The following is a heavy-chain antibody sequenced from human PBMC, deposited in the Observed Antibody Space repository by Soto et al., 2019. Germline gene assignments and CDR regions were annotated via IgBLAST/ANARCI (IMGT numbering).Heavy chain of an antibody. CDR3: AKDLPDY. V-gene: IGHV3-23*04. Sequence: VQLVQSGAEVKKPGSSVKVSCKASGGTFSSYAMSWVRQAPGKGLEWVSAISGSGGSTYYADSVKGRFTISRDNSKNTLYLQMNSLRAEDTAVYYCAKDLPDYWGQGTLVTVSS. CDR1: GGTFSSYA. J-gene: IGHJ4*02. CDR2: ISGSGGST.